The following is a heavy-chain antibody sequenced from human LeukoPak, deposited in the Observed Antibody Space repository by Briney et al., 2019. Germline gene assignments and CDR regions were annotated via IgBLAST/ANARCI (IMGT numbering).Heavy chain of an antibody. V-gene: IGHV3-30*18. CDR2: ILFAAGDE. CDR3: AQHHDSPNSPYYYGSRSSLHAIDH. J-gene: IGHJ4*02. Sequence: RCLRVSCAASRFTFNVYGMHGVREAPGGGVWGVSVILFAAGDEDYGDTLKGRFTISRGKSQNTLYLDMNSLRVEDTAMYYCAQHHDSPNSPYYYGSRSSLHAIDHWGQGTPVTVS. CDR1: RFTFNVYG. D-gene: IGHD3-10*01.